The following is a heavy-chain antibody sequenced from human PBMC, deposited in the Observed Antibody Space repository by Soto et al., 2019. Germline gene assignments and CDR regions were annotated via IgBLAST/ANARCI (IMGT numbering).Heavy chain of an antibody. V-gene: IGHV3-15*07. CDR3: TTVSYYYDSSGYYPDEYAFDI. D-gene: IGHD3-22*01. CDR1: DFTFRNVG. Sequence: PGGPLRLPCAASDFTFRNVGRNWVRQAPGKGLEWVGRIKSKTDGGTTDYAAPVKGRFTISRDDSKNTLYLQMNSLKTEDTVVYYCTTVSYYYDSSGYYPDEYAFDIWGQGTMVTVSS. J-gene: IGHJ3*02. CDR2: IKSKTDGGTT.